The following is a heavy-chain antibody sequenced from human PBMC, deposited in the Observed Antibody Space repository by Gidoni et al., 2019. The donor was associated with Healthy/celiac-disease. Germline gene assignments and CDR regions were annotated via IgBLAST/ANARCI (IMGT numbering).Heavy chain of an antibody. Sequence: QVQLQQWGAGLLKPSETLSLTCAVYGGSFSGYYWSWIRQPPGKGLEWIGEINRSGSTNYNPSLKSRVTISIDTSKNQFSLKLSSVTAADTAVYYCARGSGSGWHTRPHLDFDYWGQGTLVTVSS. D-gene: IGHD6-19*01. CDR1: GGSFSGYY. CDR3: ARGSGSGWHTRPHLDFDY. V-gene: IGHV4-34*01. CDR2: INRSGST. J-gene: IGHJ4*02.